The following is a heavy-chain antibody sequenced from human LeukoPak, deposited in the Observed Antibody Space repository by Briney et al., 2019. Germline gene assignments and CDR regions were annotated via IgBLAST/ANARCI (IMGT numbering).Heavy chain of an antibody. D-gene: IGHD2-15*01. CDR2: ISSSGSTI. CDR3: ARDVLYCSGGSCYPYYFDY. V-gene: IGHV3-48*01. CDR1: GFTFSSYS. Sequence: GGSLRLSCAASGFTFSSYSMNWVRQAPGKGLEWVSYISSSGSTIYYADSVKGRFTISRDNAKNSLYLQMNSLRAEYTAVYYCARDVLYCSGGSCYPYYFDYWGQGTLVTVSS. J-gene: IGHJ4*02.